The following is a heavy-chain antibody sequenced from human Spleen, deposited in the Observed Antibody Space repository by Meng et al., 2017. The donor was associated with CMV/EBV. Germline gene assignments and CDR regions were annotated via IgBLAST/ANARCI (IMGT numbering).Heavy chain of an antibody. Sequence: ASVKVSCKTSGYTFTDYYMHWVRQAPGQGLEWMGLINPNSGDTNFAQNFQGRVTMTRDTSISTAYMELSRLRSDDTAVYYCARLGYCSSTSCSAFDYWGQGTLVTVSS. CDR3: ARLGYCSSTSCSAFDY. V-gene: IGHV1-2*02. J-gene: IGHJ4*02. D-gene: IGHD2-2*01. CDR2: INPNSGDT. CDR1: GYTFTDYY.